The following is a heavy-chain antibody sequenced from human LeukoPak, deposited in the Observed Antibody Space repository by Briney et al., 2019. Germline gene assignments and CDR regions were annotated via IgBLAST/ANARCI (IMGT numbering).Heavy chain of an antibody. D-gene: IGHD2-15*01. CDR2: MSGSGGTT. CDR3: AKAPRVAADFDY. V-gene: IGHV3-23*01. Sequence: GGSLRLSCAASGFTFTDSAMTWVRQAPGKGLEWVSTMSGSGGTTYYADSVKGRFTISRDNSKNTLYLQMNSLRAEDTAVYYCAKAPRVAADFDYWGQGTLVTVSS. J-gene: IGHJ4*02. CDR1: GFTFTDSA.